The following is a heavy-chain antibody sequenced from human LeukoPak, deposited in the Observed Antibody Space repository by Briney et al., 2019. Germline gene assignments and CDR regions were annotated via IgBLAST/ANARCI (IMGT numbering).Heavy chain of an antibody. CDR1: GYTFTSYG. CDR3: ARQGLDSSWYYFDY. Sequence: ASVKVSCKASGYTFTSYGISWVRQAPGQGLEWMGWISVYNGNTNYAQKLQGRVTMTTDTSTTTAYMELRSLRSDDTAVYYCARQGLDSSWYYFDYWGQGTLVTVSS. J-gene: IGHJ4*02. CDR2: ISVYNGNT. D-gene: IGHD6-13*01. V-gene: IGHV1-18*01.